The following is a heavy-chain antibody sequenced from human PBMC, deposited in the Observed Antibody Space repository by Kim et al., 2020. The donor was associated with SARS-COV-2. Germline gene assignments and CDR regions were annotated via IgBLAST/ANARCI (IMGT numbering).Heavy chain of an antibody. CDR2: ISYDGSNK. D-gene: IGHD5-18*01. J-gene: IGHJ6*02. Sequence: GGSLRLSCAASGFTFSSYGMHWVRQAPGKGMEWVAVISYDGSNKYYADSVKGRFTISRDNSKNTLYLRMNSLRAEDTAVYYCAKAVDTEPQGVWGQGTTVTVSS. CDR1: GFTFSSYG. V-gene: IGHV3-30*18. CDR3: AKAVDTEPQGV.